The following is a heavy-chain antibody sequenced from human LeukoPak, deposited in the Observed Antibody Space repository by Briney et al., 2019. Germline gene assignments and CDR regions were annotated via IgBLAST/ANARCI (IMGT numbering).Heavy chain of an antibody. D-gene: IGHD4-23*01. CDR2: ISGSGDTT. CDR3: AKGFTVVIPKGDY. V-gene: IGHV3-23*01. Sequence: PGGSLRLSCAASGFTFSTYAMNWVRQAPGKGLEWVSSISGSGDTTNYADSVKGRFTISRDNSKNMLHLQMNSLRDEDTAVYYCAKGFTVVIPKGDYWGQGTLVSVSS. CDR1: GFTFSTYA. J-gene: IGHJ4*02.